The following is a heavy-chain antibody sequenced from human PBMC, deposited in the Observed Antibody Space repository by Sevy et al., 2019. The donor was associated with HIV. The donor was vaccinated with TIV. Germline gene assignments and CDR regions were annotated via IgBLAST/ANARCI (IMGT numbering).Heavy chain of an antibody. J-gene: IGHJ4*02. D-gene: IGHD3-22*01. Sequence: GGSLRLSCAATGFTCSNYAMHWVRQAPGKGMEWVAIIWSDGAYQYHGDSVKGRFTISRDNSKNTLYLQMNNVRVEDTAVYYCARGGYYYDNAAYYALDSWGQGILVTVSS. CDR2: IWSDGAYQ. CDR3: ARGGYYYDNAAYYALDS. CDR1: GFTCSNYA. V-gene: IGHV3-33*01.